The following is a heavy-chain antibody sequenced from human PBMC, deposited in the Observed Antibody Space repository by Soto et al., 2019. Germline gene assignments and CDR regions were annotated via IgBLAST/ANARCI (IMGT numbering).Heavy chain of an antibody. Sequence: SETLSLTCAVYGGSFSGYYWSWIRQPPGKGLEWIGGINHSGSTNYNPSLKSRVTISVDTSKNQFSLKLSSVTAADTAVYYCARQGHYYDSSGYSWFDSWGQGTLVTVSS. CDR2: INHSGST. J-gene: IGHJ5*01. CDR3: ARQGHYYDSSGYSWFDS. CDR1: GGSFSGYY. D-gene: IGHD3-22*01. V-gene: IGHV4-34*01.